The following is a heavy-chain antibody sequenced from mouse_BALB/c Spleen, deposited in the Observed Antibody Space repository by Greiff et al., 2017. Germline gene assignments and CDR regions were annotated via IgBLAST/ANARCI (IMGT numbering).Heavy chain of an antibody. CDR3: ARREGYFDV. J-gene: IGHJ1*01. V-gene: IGHV1-18*01. Sequence: VQLKQSGPELVKPGASVKIPCKASGYTFTDYNMDWVKQSHGKSLEWIGDINPNNGGTIYNQKFKGKATLTVDKSSSTAYMELRSLTSEDTAVYYCARREGYFDVWGAGTTVTVSS. CDR2: INPNNGGT. CDR1: GYTFTDYN.